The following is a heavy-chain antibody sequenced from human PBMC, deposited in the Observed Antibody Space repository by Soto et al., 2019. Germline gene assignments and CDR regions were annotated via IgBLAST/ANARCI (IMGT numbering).Heavy chain of an antibody. Sequence: EEQLLESGGGLVQPGGSLRLSCAVSGFTFRAYGMSWVRQAPGQGLEWVSAISGRGHRTYYADSVKGRFTISRDNSKNTLYLQMNTLRAEDTATYYCAKDVFADAKPFDYWGQGTLVTVSS. CDR1: GFTFRAYG. J-gene: IGHJ4*02. CDR2: ISGRGHRT. CDR3: AKDVFADAKPFDY. D-gene: IGHD2-21*01. V-gene: IGHV3-23*01.